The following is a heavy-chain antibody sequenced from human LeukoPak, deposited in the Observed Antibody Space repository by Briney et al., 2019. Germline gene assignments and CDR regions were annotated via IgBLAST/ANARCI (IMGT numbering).Heavy chain of an antibody. Sequence: GGSLRLSCAASGFTFSSYAMHWVRQAPGKGLEWVAVISYDGSNKYYADSVKGRFAISRDNSKNTLYLQMNSLRAEDTAVYYCASENDILTGYYIRGAFDIWGQGTMVTVSS. D-gene: IGHD3-9*01. CDR1: GFTFSSYA. CDR3: ASENDILTGYYIRGAFDI. CDR2: ISYDGSNK. J-gene: IGHJ3*02. V-gene: IGHV3-30*09.